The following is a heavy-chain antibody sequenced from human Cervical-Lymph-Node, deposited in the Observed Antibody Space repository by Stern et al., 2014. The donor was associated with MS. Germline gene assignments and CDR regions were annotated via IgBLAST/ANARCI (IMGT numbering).Heavy chain of an antibody. Sequence: QLVQSGPEVKKPGTSVKVSCKASGFTFTSSAVQWVRQARGQRLEWIGWIVVGSGNTNYAQKFQERVTITRDMSTSTAYMELSSLRSEDTAVYYCAARSIAARRWFDPWGQGTLVTVSS. CDR2: IVVGSGNT. D-gene: IGHD6-6*01. CDR1: GFTFTSSA. V-gene: IGHV1-58*01. CDR3: AARSIAARRWFDP. J-gene: IGHJ5*02.